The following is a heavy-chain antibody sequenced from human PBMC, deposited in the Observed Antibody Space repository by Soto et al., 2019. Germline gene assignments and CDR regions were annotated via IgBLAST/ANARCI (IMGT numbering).Heavy chain of an antibody. CDR3: ARNDYGTYYFDY. D-gene: IGHD4-17*01. Sequence: GGSLRLSCAASVFTFRNYAMHWVRQAPGKGLEWVAVISYDGSNKYYADSVKGRFTISRDNSKSTLYLQMNSLRTEDTAVYYCARNDYGTYYFDYWGQGILVTVSS. J-gene: IGHJ4*02. CDR1: VFTFRNYA. V-gene: IGHV3-30*04. CDR2: ISYDGSNK.